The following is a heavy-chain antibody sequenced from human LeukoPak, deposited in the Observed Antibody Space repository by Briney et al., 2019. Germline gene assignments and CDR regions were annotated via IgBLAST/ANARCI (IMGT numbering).Heavy chain of an antibody. J-gene: IGHJ5*02. CDR3: ARDVIRNYQLPFNWFDP. D-gene: IGHD2-2*01. CDR1: GFTFSSYW. CDR2: IKQDGSEK. Sequence: PGGSLRLSCAASGFTFSSYWMSWVRQAPGKGLEWVANIKQDGSEKYYVDSVKGRFTISRDNAKNSLYLQMNSLRAEDTAVYYCARDVIRNYQLPFNWFDPWGQGTLVTVSS. V-gene: IGHV3-7*01.